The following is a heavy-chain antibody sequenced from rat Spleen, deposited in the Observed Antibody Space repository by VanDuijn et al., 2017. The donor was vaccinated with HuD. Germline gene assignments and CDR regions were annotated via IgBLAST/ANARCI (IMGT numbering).Heavy chain of an antibody. CDR3: TRESLPGYNSHWFVY. CDR1: GFSLTSKG. J-gene: IGHJ3*01. CDR2: ISSGGNT. D-gene: IGHD1-4*01. Sequence: QVHLKESGPGLVQSSQTLSLTCTGSGFSLTSKGVSWVRQPPGEGLEWIAAISSGGNTYYNSALKSRMSISRDTSKSQVFLKMNSLQTEDTATYFCTRESLPGYNSHWFVYWGQGTLVTVSS. V-gene: IGHV2S12*01.